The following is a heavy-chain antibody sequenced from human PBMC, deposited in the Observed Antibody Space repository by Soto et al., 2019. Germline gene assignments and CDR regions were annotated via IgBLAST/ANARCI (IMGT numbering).Heavy chain of an antibody. CDR3: ARRHSSSSGGRIDY. CDR2: INHSGST. Sequence: SETLSLTCAVYGGSFSGYYWSWIRQPPGKGLEWIGEINHSGSTNYNPSLKSRVTISVDTSKNQFSLKLSSVTAADTAVYYCARRHSSSSGGRIDYWGQGTLVTVSS. V-gene: IGHV4-34*01. CDR1: GGSFSGYY. D-gene: IGHD6-6*01. J-gene: IGHJ4*02.